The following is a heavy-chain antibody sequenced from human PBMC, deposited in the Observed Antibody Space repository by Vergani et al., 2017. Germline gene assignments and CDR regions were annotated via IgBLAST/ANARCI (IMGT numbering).Heavy chain of an antibody. D-gene: IGHD2-8*02. Sequence: QVHLVESGGGVVQPGRSLTLSCVASGFSFRGHGMHCVRQAPGKGLEWVAMISYDGDRRDYGDFAKGRFTISRDSSKTLYMQMNGLRVEDTAMYFCAKDLSCSTAWRHFDSRGQGTLVTVSS. CDR2: ISYDGDRR. V-gene: IGHV3-30*18. CDR1: GFSFRGHG. J-gene: IGHJ4*02. CDR3: AKDLSCSTAWRHFDS.